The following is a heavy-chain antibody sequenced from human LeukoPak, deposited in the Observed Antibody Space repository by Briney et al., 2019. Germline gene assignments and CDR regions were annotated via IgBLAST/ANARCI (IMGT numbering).Heavy chain of an antibody. CDR2: IYSGGSP. J-gene: IGHJ3*01. CDR1: GFTVRSSY. Sequence: GGSLSLSCAASGFTVRSSYMSWVRQAPGKGLEWVSVIYSGGSPDYADSAKGRFTISSDNSKDTLYLQMNSLRVEDTAVYYCARDGADNSGYYFGSLWGQGTMVTVSS. V-gene: IGHV3-53*01. D-gene: IGHD3-22*01. CDR3: ARDGADNSGYYFGSL.